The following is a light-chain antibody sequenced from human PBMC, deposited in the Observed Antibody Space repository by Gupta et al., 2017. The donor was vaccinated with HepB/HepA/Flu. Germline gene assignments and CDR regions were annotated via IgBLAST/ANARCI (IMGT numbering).Light chain of an antibody. CDR3: QSYDYRLNGAWV. J-gene: IGLJ3*02. CDR2: GNN. CDR1: SSNLGANYD. V-gene: IGLV1-40*01. Sequence: QSVLTQPPSVSGAPGQRVSISCTGSSSNLGANYDVHWYQHLPGEAPKLLIHGNNNRPSGVPDRFSGSKSGTSASLAITGLQADDEADYYCQSYDYRLNGAWVFGGGTKLTVL.